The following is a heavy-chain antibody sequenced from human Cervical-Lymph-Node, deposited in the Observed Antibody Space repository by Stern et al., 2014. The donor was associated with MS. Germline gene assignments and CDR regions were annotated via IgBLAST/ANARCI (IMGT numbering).Heavy chain of an antibody. CDR2: IYPGDSDI. Sequence: EVQLGESGAEVKKPGESLKISCKGSGYNFPTYWIAWVRQMPGKGLECMGIIYPGDSDIRYSPAFQGQVTISVDKTISTAYLQWSSLKASDTAIYYCARHARDYDFWSGPQPRIHKYGLDVWGQGTTVTVSS. CDR3: ARHARDYDFWSGPQPRIHKYGLDV. CDR1: GYNFPTYW. D-gene: IGHD3-3*01. V-gene: IGHV5-51*01. J-gene: IGHJ6*02.